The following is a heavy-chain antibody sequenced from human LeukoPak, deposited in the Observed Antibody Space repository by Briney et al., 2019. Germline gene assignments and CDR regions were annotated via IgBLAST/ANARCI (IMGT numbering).Heavy chain of an antibody. V-gene: IGHV3-21*01. CDR1: GFTFSTYS. CDR2: ISSSSTYI. Sequence: PGGSLRLSCAASGFTFSTYSMNWVRQAPGKGLEWVSSISSSSTYIYYADSVRGRFTISRDNAENSLYLQMNSLRAEDTALYFCARGFYDYVWGSYRQNTFDYWGQGTLVTVSS. CDR3: ARGFYDYVWGSYRQNTFDY. J-gene: IGHJ4*02. D-gene: IGHD3-16*02.